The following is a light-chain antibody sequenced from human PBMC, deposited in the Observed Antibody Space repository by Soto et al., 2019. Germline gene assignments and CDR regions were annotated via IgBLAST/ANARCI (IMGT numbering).Light chain of an antibody. Sequence: QSVLTQPPSASGSPGQSVTISCTGTSSDIGVYNYVSWYQQHPGKAPKLMLYEVSKRPSGVPDRFSGSKSGNTASLTVSGLQAEDEADYYCSSYTNKNTWVFGGGTQLTVL. CDR1: SSDIGVYNY. CDR3: SSYTNKNTWV. V-gene: IGLV2-8*01. CDR2: EVS. J-gene: IGLJ7*01.